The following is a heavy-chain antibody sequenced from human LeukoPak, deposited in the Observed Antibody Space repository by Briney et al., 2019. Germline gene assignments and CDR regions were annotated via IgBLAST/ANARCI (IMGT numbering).Heavy chain of an antibody. V-gene: IGHV3-23*01. CDR2: IFPSGGEI. CDR3: AKGGRWLQLYEANWFDP. D-gene: IGHD5-24*01. CDR1: GFTFSTFA. Sequence: GGSLRLSCAASGFTFSTFAMIWVRQPPGKGLEWVSSIFPSGGEIHYADSVKGRFTISRDNSKNTLYLQMNSLRAEDTAVYYCAKGGRWLQLYEANWFDPWGQGTLVTVSS. J-gene: IGHJ5*02.